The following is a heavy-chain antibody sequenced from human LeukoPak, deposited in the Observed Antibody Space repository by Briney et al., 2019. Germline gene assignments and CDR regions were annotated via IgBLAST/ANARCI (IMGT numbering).Heavy chain of an antibody. CDR1: GFTFSSYA. Sequence: GGSQRLSCSVSGFTFSSYAMSWVRQAPGKGLEWVSAISGSGGSTYYADSVKGRFTISRDNSKNTLYLQMNSLRAEDTAVYYCANKQLWPRGYYYYGMDVWGQGTTVTVSS. CDR3: ANKQLWPRGYYYYGMDV. J-gene: IGHJ6*02. V-gene: IGHV3-23*01. CDR2: ISGSGGST. D-gene: IGHD5-18*01.